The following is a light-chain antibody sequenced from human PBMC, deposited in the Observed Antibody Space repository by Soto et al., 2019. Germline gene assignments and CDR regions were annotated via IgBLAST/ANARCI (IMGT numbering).Light chain of an antibody. J-gene: IGKJ5*01. V-gene: IGKV3-15*01. CDR3: QQRSNWPPSIT. CDR1: QSVSNN. CDR2: GAS. Sequence: EIVMTQSPGTLSGSPGERATLSCRASQSVSNNLAWYQQKPGQAPRLLIYGASTRATGIPARFSGSGSGTEFTLTISSLQSEDFAVYYCQQRSNWPPSITFGQGTRLEIK.